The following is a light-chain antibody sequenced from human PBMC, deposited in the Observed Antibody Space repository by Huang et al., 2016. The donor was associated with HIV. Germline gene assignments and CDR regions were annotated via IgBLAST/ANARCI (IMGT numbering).Light chain of an antibody. J-gene: IGKJ4*01. CDR2: GSS. Sequence: IVMTQSPATLSVSPGERATPSCRANRSVSTNLAWYQQRHGQAPRRLSYGSSIRAPGIPARFSGSGSGTDFSLTISSLQSEDFALYYCHQYNNWLLSFGGGTRVDI. CDR1: RSVSTN. CDR3: HQYNNWLLS. V-gene: IGKV3-15*01.